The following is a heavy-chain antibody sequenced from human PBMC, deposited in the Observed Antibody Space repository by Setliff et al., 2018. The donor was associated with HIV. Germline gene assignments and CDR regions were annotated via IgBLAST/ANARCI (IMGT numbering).Heavy chain of an antibody. D-gene: IGHD3-10*01. CDR3: ASFYGDYGY. Sequence: GGSLRLSCAASGFNFKAYGMTWVRQAPGKGLDWVAHIGSGNHGIHYTASVQGRFTVSRDNANNLLFLQMNNLRDEDTAVYYCASFYGDYGYWGHGTQVTGLL. CDR1: GFNFKAYG. J-gene: IGHJ4*01. CDR2: IGSGNHGI. V-gene: IGHV3-48*02.